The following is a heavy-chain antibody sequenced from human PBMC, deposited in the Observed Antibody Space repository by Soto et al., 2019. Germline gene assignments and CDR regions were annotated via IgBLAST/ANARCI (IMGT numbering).Heavy chain of an antibody. CDR2: ISSSGGNT. J-gene: IGHJ3*02. V-gene: IGHV3-23*01. CDR1: GFTFSTYA. D-gene: IGHD3-10*01. CDR3: AKRPTSTGFGEHFDI. Sequence: EVQLLESGGDLVQPGGSLRLSCAASGFTFSTYAMSWVRQAPGKGLEWVSTISSSGGNTYYTDSVKGRFTISRDNSKNTLYLQMKSLRAEDTAIYYCAKRPTSTGFGEHFDIWGQGTMVTVSS.